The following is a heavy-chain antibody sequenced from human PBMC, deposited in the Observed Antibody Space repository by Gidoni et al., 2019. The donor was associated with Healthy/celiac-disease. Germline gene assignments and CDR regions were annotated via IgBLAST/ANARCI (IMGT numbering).Heavy chain of an antibody. J-gene: IGHJ4*02. Sequence: QVQLVQSGAEVKKPGASVKVSCKASGYTFTGYYMHWVQQAPGQGLEWMGWINPNSGGTNYAQKFQGRVTMTRDTSISTAYMELSRLRSDDTAVYYCARDDNCGGDCYPSPFDYWGQGTLVTVSS. CDR2: INPNSGGT. D-gene: IGHD2-21*02. CDR1: GYTFTGYY. V-gene: IGHV1-2*02. CDR3: ARDDNCGGDCYPSPFDY.